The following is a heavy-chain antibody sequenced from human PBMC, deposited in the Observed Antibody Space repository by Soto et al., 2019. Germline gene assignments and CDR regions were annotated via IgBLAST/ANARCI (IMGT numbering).Heavy chain of an antibody. D-gene: IGHD3-10*01. CDR3: ARERGRSPRAWFDP. CDR1: GFTFSSYS. J-gene: IGHJ5*02. CDR2: ISSSSSTI. V-gene: IGHV3-48*02. Sequence: GGSLRLSCAASGFTFSSYSMNWVRQAPGKGLEWVSYISSSSSTIYYADSVKGRFTISRDNAKNSLYLQMNSLRDEDTAVYYCARERGRSPRAWFDPWGQGTLVTVSS.